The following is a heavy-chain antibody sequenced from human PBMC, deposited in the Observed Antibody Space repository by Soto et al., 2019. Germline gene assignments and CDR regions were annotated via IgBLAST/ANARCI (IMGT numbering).Heavy chain of an antibody. Sequence: EVQLVESGGGLVQPGGSLRLSCAASEFTFSSYWMNWVRQAPGKGLEWVANIKEDGSEKYYVDSVKGRFTISRDNAKNSLYLQMNMLGGEDTAVYYCARDLGAPGRGSAVGYYYHYGMDVWGQGTTVTVSS. D-gene: IGHD2-2*01. CDR2: IKEDGSEK. J-gene: IGHJ6*02. CDR3: ARDLGAPGRGSAVGYYYHYGMDV. V-gene: IGHV3-7*05. CDR1: EFTFSSYW.